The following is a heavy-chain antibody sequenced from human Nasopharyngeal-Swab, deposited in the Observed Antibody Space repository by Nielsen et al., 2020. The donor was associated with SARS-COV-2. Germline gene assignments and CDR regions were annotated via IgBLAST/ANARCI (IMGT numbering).Heavy chain of an antibody. Sequence: GESLKISCAASGFAVSNFYMSWVRQAPGKGLEWVSIIYVGRNTYHADSLNDRFIISRDDSKNTVSLQMNSLRAEDTAVYYCTRSVADSDAFDLWGPGTVVTVSS. J-gene: IGHJ3*01. CDR3: TRSVADSDAFDL. V-gene: IGHV3-66*01. CDR1: GFAVSNFY. CDR2: IYVGRNT.